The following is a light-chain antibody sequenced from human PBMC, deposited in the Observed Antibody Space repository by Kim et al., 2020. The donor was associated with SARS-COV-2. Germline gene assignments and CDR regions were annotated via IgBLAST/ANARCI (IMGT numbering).Light chain of an antibody. Sequence: ATMNCKSSQSVLLKSNNKNFLAWYQKKPGQPPRMLIYWASTRESGVPDRFSGSGSGTDFTLTISSLQAEDVAVYYCQQYYSYPLTFGGGTKVDIK. CDR1: QSVLLKSNNKNF. CDR3: QQYYSYPLT. V-gene: IGKV4-1*01. J-gene: IGKJ4*01. CDR2: WAS.